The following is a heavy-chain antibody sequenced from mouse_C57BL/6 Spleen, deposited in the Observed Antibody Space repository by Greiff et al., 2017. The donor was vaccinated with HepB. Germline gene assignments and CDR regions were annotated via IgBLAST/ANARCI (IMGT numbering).Heavy chain of an antibody. CDR3: AKGAYYYAMDY. V-gene: IGHV2-5*01. CDR2: IWRGGST. CDR1: GFSLTSYG. Sequence: VKVVESGPGLVQPSQSLSITCTVSGFSLTSYGVHWVRQSPGKGLEWLGVIWRGGSTDYNAAFMSRLSITKDNSKSQVFFKMNSLQADDTAIYYCAKGAYYYAMDYWGQGTSVTVSS. J-gene: IGHJ4*01.